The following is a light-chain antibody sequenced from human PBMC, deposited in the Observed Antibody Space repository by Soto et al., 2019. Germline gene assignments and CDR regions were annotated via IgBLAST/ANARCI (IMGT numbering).Light chain of an antibody. CDR2: AAS. J-gene: IGKJ3*01. V-gene: IGKV1-39*01. CDR1: HDITNY. Sequence: DIHMTQSPSSLSVSFGDRVTITFQASHDITNYLNWYQQKPGKAPKVLIYAASTLQSGVPSRFSGSGSGTDFTLTISSLQPEDFAVYYCQQSYSSVYTFGPGTKVDIK. CDR3: QQSYSSVYT.